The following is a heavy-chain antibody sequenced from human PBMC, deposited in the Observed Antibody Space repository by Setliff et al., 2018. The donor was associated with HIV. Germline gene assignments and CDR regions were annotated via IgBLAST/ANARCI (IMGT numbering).Heavy chain of an antibody. CDR3: ATKPSGGIDY. D-gene: IGHD1-26*01. CDR1: GFTVSTNY. Sequence: GGSLRLSCAASGFTVSTNYMNWVRQAPGKGLEWVANIKQDGSETYYSYSVEGRFTVSRDNAKGSLFLQMNSLRVEDTAVYYCATKPSGGIDYWGLGNLVTVSS. CDR2: IKQDGSET. J-gene: IGHJ4*02. V-gene: IGHV3-7*01.